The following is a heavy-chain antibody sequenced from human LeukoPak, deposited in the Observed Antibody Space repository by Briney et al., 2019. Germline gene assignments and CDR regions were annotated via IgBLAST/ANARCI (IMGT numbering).Heavy chain of an antibody. CDR2: ISYDGSNK. D-gene: IGHD5-12*01. J-gene: IGHJ4*02. CDR1: GFTFSSYA. CDR3: ARAPSSYSGYDY. V-gene: IGHV3-30*04. Sequence: GGSLRLSCAASGFTFSSYAMHWVRQAPGKGLEWVAVISYDGSNKYYADSVKGRFTISRDNSKNTLYLQMNSLRSDDTAVYYCARAPSSYSGYDYWGQGTLVTVSS.